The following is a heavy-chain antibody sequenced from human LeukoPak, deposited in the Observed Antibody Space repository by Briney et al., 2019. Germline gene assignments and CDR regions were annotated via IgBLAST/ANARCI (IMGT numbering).Heavy chain of an antibody. Sequence: GGSLRLSCAASGFTFSSYSMNWVRQAPGKGLEWVSSISSSSYIYYADSVKGRFTISRDNAKNSLYLQMNSLRAEDTAVYYCARDDYGGNVDYWGQGTLVTVSS. D-gene: IGHD4-23*01. CDR1: GFTFSSYS. V-gene: IGHV3-21*01. CDR3: ARDDYGGNVDY. J-gene: IGHJ4*02. CDR2: ISSSSYI.